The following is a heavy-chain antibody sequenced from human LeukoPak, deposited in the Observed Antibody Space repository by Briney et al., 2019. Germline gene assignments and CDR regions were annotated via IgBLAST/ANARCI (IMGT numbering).Heavy chain of an antibody. CDR1: GGSISSGGYY. Sequence: SETLSLTCTVSGGSISSGGYYWSWIRQHPGKGLEWIGYIYYSGSTYYNPSLKSRVTTSVDTSKNQFSLKLSSVTAADTAVYYCARDRGYCSSTSCYKMIDPWGQGTLVTVSS. J-gene: IGHJ5*02. CDR3: ARDRGYCSSTSCYKMIDP. V-gene: IGHV4-31*03. D-gene: IGHD2-2*02. CDR2: IYYSGST.